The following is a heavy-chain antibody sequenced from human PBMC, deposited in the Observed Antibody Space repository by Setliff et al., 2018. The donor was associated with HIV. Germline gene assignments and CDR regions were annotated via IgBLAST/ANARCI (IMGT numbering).Heavy chain of an antibody. CDR3: ARAPLGDIVVVPAHFDS. CDR1: GASMNSSNSY. D-gene: IGHD2-2*01. J-gene: IGHJ4*01. CDR2: IYYSGHT. Sequence: SETLSLTCTVSGASMNSSNSYWGWIRQPPGKGLEWIGSIYYSGHTYYNSSLQSRVTISVDTSKNQFSLKLRSVTAADTAVYYCARAPLGDIVVVPAHFDSWGQGTLVTVSS. V-gene: IGHV4-39*07.